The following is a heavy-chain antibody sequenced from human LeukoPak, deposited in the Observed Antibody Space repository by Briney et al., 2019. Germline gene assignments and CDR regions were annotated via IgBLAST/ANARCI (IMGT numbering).Heavy chain of an antibody. Sequence: ASVKVSCKASGYTFTSYGISWVRKAPGQGLEWMGWISAYNGSTNYAQTLQDRVTMTTDTSTSTAYIELRSLRSDDWAVYYCARTEYYYDSSGYGLIDYWGQGALVTVSP. D-gene: IGHD3-22*01. CDR3: ARTEYYYDSSGYGLIDY. J-gene: IGHJ4*02. V-gene: IGHV1-18*01. CDR1: GYTFTSYG. CDR2: ISAYNGST.